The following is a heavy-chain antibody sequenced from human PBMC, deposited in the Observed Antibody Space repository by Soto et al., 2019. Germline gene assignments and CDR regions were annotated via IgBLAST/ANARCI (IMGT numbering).Heavy chain of an antibody. J-gene: IGHJ3*02. CDR1: GDTFSTYP. V-gene: IGHV1-69*04. Sequence: ASVKVSCKTLGDTFSTYPITWVRQAPGQGLEWMGRTIPILAITDYAQKFQGRVTITADRSTTTAYMELSSLNFEDTAVYYCARGGDGSGSESVFDIWGQGTMVTV. D-gene: IGHD3-22*01. CDR3: ARGGDGSGSESVFDI. CDR2: TIPILAIT.